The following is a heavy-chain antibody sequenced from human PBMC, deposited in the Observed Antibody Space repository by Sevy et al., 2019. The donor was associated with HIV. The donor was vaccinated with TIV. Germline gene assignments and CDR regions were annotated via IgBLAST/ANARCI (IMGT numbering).Heavy chain of an antibody. CDR2: IWFDGSNK. J-gene: IGHJ4*02. D-gene: IGHD4-17*01. V-gene: IGHV3-33*01. Sequence: EGSLRLSCAASGFTFSTYSMHWVRQAPGKGLEWVALIWFDGSNKYYADSVRGRFTISRDNSKNTLYLQLSSLRAEDTAVYYCARDPRIFGDYLLTYFDYWGQGVLVTVSS. CDR3: ARDPRIFGDYLLTYFDY. CDR1: GFTFSTYS.